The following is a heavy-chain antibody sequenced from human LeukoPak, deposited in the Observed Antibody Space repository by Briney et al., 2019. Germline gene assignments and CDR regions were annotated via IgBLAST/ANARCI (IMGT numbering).Heavy chain of an antibody. Sequence: RASVKVSCKASGGTFSSHAFSWVRQAPGQGLEWMGWISAYNGNTNYAQKLQGRVTMTTDTSTSTAYMELRSLRSDDTAVYYCARDFSLSGLRYFDWPTNWFDPWGQGTLVTVSS. V-gene: IGHV1-18*01. CDR3: ARDFSLSGLRYFDWPTNWFDP. J-gene: IGHJ5*02. D-gene: IGHD3-9*01. CDR1: GGTFSSHA. CDR2: ISAYNGNT.